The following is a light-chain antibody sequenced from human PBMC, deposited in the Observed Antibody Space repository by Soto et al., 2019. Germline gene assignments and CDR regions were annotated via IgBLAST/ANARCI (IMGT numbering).Light chain of an antibody. V-gene: IGLV3-21*04. J-gene: IGLJ2*01. CDR1: NIGSEG. Sequence: SYGLTQPPSLSVAPGQTATITCGGDNIGSEGVDWYQQKPGQAPVLVIYYDRDRPSGIPERFSGSNSGNTATLTISRVEAGDEADYYCQVWDSSSVHVVFGGGTKLTVL. CDR2: YDR. CDR3: QVWDSSSVHVV.